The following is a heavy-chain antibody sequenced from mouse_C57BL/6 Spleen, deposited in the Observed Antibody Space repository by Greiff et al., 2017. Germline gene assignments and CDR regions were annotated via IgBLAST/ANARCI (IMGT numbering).Heavy chain of an antibody. D-gene: IGHD2-4*01. J-gene: IGHJ4*01. Sequence: EVKLLESGGGLVKPGGSLKLSCAASGFTFSDYGMHWVRQAPEKGLEWVAYISSGSSTIYYADTVKGRFTISRDNAKNTLFLQMTSLRSEDTAMYYCARSDYESAMDDWGQGTSVTVSS. V-gene: IGHV5-17*01. CDR2: ISSGSSTI. CDR1: GFTFSDYG. CDR3: ARSDYESAMDD.